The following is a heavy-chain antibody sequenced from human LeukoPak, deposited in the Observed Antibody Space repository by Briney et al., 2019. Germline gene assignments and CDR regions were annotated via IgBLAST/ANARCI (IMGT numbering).Heavy chain of an antibody. CDR1: GGSISSYY. J-gene: IGHJ4*02. CDR3: ARGYDSSGYYSPFDY. D-gene: IGHD3-22*01. CDR2: IYYSGST. Sequence: PSETLSLTCTVSGGSISSYYWSWIRQPPGKGLEWIGYIYYSGSTSYNPSLKSRVTISVDMSKNQFSLKLSSVTAADTAVYYCARGYDSSGYYSPFDYWGQGTLVTVSS. V-gene: IGHV4-59*01.